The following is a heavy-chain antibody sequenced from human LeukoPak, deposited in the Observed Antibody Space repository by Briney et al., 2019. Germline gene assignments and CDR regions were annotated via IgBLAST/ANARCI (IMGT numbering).Heavy chain of an antibody. CDR1: GFTFSSCW. V-gene: IGHV3-7*01. CDR2: IKKDGTEK. J-gene: IGHJ4*02. CDR3: ARSEPLLLYSYFDY. Sequence: RGSLRLSCAASGFTFSSCWMNWVRQAPGKGLEWVANIKKDGTEKYFVDPVKGRFTISRDNAKNSLYLQMNSLRAEDTAVYYCARSEPLLLYSYFDYWGQGTLVTVSS. D-gene: IGHD2-2*02.